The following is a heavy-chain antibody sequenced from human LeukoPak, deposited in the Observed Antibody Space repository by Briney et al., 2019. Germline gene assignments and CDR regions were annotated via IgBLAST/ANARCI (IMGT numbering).Heavy chain of an antibody. V-gene: IGHV4-38-2*02. J-gene: IGHJ4*02. CDR2: IYHSGST. D-gene: IGHD6-13*01. Sequence: SETLSLTCTVSGYSISSGYYWGWIRQPPGKGLEWIGSIYHSGSTYYNPSLKSRVTISGDTSKNQFSLKLSSVTAADTAVYYCARGRSWTPNFDYWGQGTLVAVSS. CDR3: ARGRSWTPNFDY. CDR1: GYSISSGYY.